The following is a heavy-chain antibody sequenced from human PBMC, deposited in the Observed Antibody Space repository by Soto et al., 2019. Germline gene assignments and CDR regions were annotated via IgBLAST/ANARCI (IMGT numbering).Heavy chain of an antibody. V-gene: IGHV3-11*01. D-gene: IGHD3-16*02. CDR3: AREYVITFGGVIPSNYYYYYMDV. CDR2: ISSSGSTI. J-gene: IGHJ6*03. CDR1: GFTFSDYY. Sequence: GGSLRLSCAASGFTFSDYYMSWIRQAPGKGLEWVSYISSSGSTIYYADSVKGRFTISRDNAKNSLYLQMNSLRAEDTAVYYCAREYVITFGGVIPSNYYYYYMDVWGKGTTVTVSS.